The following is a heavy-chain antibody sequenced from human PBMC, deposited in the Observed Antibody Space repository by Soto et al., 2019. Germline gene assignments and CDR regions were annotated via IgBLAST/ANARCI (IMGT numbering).Heavy chain of an antibody. Sequence: EVQLLESGGGLVQPGGSLRLSCAASGFTFSSYAMSWVHQAPGKGLEWVSAISGSGGSTYYADSVKGRFTISRDNSKNTLYLQMNSLRAEDTAVYYCAKDRTGIAVAEPSFDYWGQGTLVTVSS. CDR2: ISGSGGST. CDR1: GFTFSSYA. J-gene: IGHJ4*02. D-gene: IGHD6-19*01. V-gene: IGHV3-23*01. CDR3: AKDRTGIAVAEPSFDY.